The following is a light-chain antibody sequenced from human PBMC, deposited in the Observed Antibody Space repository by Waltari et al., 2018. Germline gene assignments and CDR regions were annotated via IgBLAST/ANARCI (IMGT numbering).Light chain of an antibody. CDR3: QTGGHGTWV. J-gene: IGLJ3*02. Sequence: QLVVTQSPSASASLGASVKLTCTLTSRHSSTIIAWPQQQPEKGPRYLMKVNSDGSHSRGDEIPDRFSGSSSGAERHLTISSLQAEDEADYYCQTGGHGTWVFGGGTKLTVL. V-gene: IGLV4-69*01. CDR1: SRHSSTI. CDR2: VNSDGSH.